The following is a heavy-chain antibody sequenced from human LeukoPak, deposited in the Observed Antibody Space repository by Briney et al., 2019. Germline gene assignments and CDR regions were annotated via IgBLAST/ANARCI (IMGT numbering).Heavy chain of an antibody. Sequence: GGSLRLSCAASGFTVSSNYMSWVRQAPGKGLEWVTVIYSGGSTYYSDSVKGRFTISRDNSKNTLYLQMNSLRAEDTAVYYCARERQSSSWSHFDYWGQGTLVTVSS. CDR3: ARERQSSSWSHFDY. CDR2: IYSGGST. CDR1: GFTVSSNY. V-gene: IGHV3-66*01. D-gene: IGHD6-13*01. J-gene: IGHJ4*02.